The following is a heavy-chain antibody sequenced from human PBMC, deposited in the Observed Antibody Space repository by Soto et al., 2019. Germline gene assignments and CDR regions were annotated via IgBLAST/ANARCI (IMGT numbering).Heavy chain of an antibody. V-gene: IGHV1-2*02. Sequence: ASVKVSCKASGYTFTGYYMHWVRQAPGQGLEWMGWINPNSGGTNYAQKFQGRVTMTRDTSISTACMELSRLRSDDTAVYYCARGNRYYDFWSGYWTYYYYGMDVWGQGTTVTVSS. J-gene: IGHJ6*02. CDR2: INPNSGGT. D-gene: IGHD3-3*01. CDR1: GYTFTGYY. CDR3: ARGNRYYDFWSGYWTYYYYGMDV.